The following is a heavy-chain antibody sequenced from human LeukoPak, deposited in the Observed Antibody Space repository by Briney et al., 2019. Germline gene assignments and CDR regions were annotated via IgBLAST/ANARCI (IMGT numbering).Heavy chain of an antibody. CDR1: GYTFTGYY. CDR3: ARDDYDILTGYYSYYYYYGMDV. J-gene: IGHJ6*02. V-gene: IGHV3-30*04. CDR2: ISYDGSNK. Sequence: SCKASGYTFTGYYMHWVRQAPGKGLEWVAVISYDGSNKYYADSVKGRFTISRDNSKNTLYLQMNSLRAEDTAVYYCARDDYDILTGYYSYYYYYGMDVWGQGTTVTVSS. D-gene: IGHD3-9*01.